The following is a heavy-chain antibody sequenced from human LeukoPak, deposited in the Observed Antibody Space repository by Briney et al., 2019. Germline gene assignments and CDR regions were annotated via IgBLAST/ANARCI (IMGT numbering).Heavy chain of an antibody. V-gene: IGHV3-30*02. CDR1: GFTFSSYG. J-gene: IGHJ4*02. CDR3: ARDIQWRCGGDCYSYYFDY. D-gene: IGHD2-21*02. CDR2: IRYDGSNK. Sequence: GGSLRLSCAASGFTFSSYGMHWVRQAPGKGLEWVAFIRYDGSNKYYADSVKGRFTISRDNSKNTLYLQMNSLRAEDTAVYYCARDIQWRCGGDCYSYYFDYWGREPWSPSPQ.